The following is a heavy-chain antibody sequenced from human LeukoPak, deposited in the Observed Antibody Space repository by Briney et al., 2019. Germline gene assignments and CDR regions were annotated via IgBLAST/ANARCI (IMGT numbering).Heavy chain of an antibody. CDR2: IKQDGSEK. D-gene: IGHD3-10*01. J-gene: IGHJ4*02. CDR3: ARGSGSSDY. V-gene: IGHV3-7*01. Sequence: GGSLRLSCAASGFTFSSYGMHWVRQAPGKGLEWVANIKQDGSEKYYVDSVKGRFTISRDNAKNSLYLQMNSLRAEDTAVYYCARGSGSSDYWGQGTLVTVSS. CDR1: GFTFSSYG.